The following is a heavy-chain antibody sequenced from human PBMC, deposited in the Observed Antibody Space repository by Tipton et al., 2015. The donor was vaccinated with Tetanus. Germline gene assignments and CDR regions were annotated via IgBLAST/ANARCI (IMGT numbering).Heavy chain of an antibody. V-gene: IGHV1-18*01. CDR2: ISAYSGNT. J-gene: IGHJ4*02. Sequence: QSGAEVKKPGASVKVSCKASGYSFTNYGFSWVRQAPGQGLEWMGWISAYSGNTKYPQKFQGRVTMTTDTSTSTAYMELRSLRSDDTAVYYCARARWQSGGPYYFNYWGQGIMVTVSS. D-gene: IGHD1-26*01. CDR1: GYSFTNYG. CDR3: ARARWQSGGPYYFNY.